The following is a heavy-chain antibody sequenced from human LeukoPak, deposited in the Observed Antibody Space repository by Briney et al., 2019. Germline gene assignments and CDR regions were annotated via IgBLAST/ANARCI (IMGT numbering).Heavy chain of an antibody. V-gene: IGHV4-59*01. Sequence: SETLSLTCAVYGGSFSGYYWSWIRQPPGKGLEWIGYIYYSGSTNYNPSLKSRVSISVDTSRNQFSLKLSSVTAADTAVYYCARAQPHYGGNYKDYWGQGTLVTVSS. CDR1: GGSFSGYY. CDR2: IYYSGST. J-gene: IGHJ4*02. D-gene: IGHD4-23*01. CDR3: ARAQPHYGGNYKDY.